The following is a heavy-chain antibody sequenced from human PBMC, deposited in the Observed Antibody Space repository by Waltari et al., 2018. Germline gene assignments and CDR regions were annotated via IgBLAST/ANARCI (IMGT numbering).Heavy chain of an antibody. CDR1: GFTFSSYE. CDR2: ITNSGDST. CDR3: ARETQQQLVLLDY. D-gene: IGHD6-13*01. J-gene: IGHJ4*02. V-gene: IGHV3-48*03. Sequence: EVQLVESGGGLVQPGGSLRLSCAASGFTFSSYEMNSVHQAPGRGLEGVSFITNSGDSTYYADSVKGRFTISRDNAKNSLYLQMNSLRAEDTAVYYCARETQQQLVLLDYWGQGTLVTVSS.